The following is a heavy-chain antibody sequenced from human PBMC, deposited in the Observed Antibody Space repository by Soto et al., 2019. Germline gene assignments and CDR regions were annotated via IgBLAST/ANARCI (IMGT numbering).Heavy chain of an antibody. J-gene: IGHJ5*02. CDR3: ARLEGEYSGSYLNWFDP. CDR1: GGSFSGYC. V-gene: IGHV4-34*01. D-gene: IGHD1-26*01. CDR2: INHSGST. Sequence: SVTLCLRCAVDGGSFSGYCWSWIRQPPGKGLEWIGEINHSGSTNYNPSLKSRVTISVDTSKNQFSLKLSSVTAADTAVYYCARLEGEYSGSYLNWFDPWGQGTLVTVSS.